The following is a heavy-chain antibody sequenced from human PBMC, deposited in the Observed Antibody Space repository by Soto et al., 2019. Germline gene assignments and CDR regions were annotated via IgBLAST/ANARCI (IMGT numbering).Heavy chain of an antibody. CDR3: ARALMVYAIRSWVRAEYFQH. D-gene: IGHD2-8*01. CDR1: GFTFSSYA. V-gene: IGHV3-23*01. Sequence: EVQLLESGGGLVQPGGSLRLSCAASGFTFSSYAMSWVRQAPGKGLEWVSAIRGSGGSTYYADSVKGRFTISRDNSKNTLYLQMNSLRAEDTAVYYCARALMVYAIRSWVRAEYFQHWGQGTLVTVSS. J-gene: IGHJ1*01. CDR2: IRGSGGST.